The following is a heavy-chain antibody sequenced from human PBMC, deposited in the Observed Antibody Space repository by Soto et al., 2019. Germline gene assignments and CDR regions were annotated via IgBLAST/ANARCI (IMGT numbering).Heavy chain of an antibody. V-gene: IGHV3-9*01. CDR1: GFTFDDYA. CDR2: ISWNSGSI. D-gene: IGHD5-18*01. J-gene: IGHJ4*02. Sequence: PGGSLRLSCAASGFTFDDYAMHWVRQAPGKGLEWVSGISWNSGSIGYADSVKGRFTISRDNAKNSLYLQMNSLRAEDTALYYCAKDSGTAMVNGYYFDYWGQGTLVTVSS. CDR3: AKDSGTAMVNGYYFDY.